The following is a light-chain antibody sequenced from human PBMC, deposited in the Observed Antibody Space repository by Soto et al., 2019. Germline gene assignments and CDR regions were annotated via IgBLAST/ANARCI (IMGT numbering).Light chain of an antibody. V-gene: IGKV1-5*03. CDR3: QQYNSYPYT. Sequence: DHQMTQSPSTLSTSAGDRVTITCRASQRFSSWLAWYHQKPGKAPKLLIYKAFSLESGVPSRFSDSGSGTEFTLTISRLQPDDFATYYCQQYNSYPYTFGQGTKLEIK. CDR1: QRFSSW. J-gene: IGKJ2*01. CDR2: KAF.